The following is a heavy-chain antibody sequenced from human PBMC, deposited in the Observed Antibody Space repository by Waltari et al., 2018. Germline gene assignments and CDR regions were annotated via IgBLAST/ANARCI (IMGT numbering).Heavy chain of an antibody. J-gene: IGHJ4*02. D-gene: IGHD2-15*01. CDR1: GFTFSNAW. CDR2: IKSKTDGGTT. V-gene: IGHV3-15*01. Sequence: EVQLVESGGGLVKPGGSLRLSCAASGFTFSNAWMSWVRQAPGKGLEWVGRIKSKTDGGTTDYAAPGKGRFTISRDDSKNTLYLQMNSLKTEDTAVYYCTIDPALVVVAATFFWGQGTLVTVSS. CDR3: TIDPALVVVAATFF.